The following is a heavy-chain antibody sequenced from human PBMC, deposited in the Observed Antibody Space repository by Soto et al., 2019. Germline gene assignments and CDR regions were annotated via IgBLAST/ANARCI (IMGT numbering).Heavy chain of an antibody. V-gene: IGHV3-33*01. CDR2: IWYDGSNK. D-gene: IGHD3-16*02. CDR1: GFTFSSYG. J-gene: IGHJ4*02. CDR3: ARDLRIMITFGGVIALAY. Sequence: GGSLRLSCAASGFTFSSYGMHWVRQAPGKGLEWVAVIWYDGSNKYYADSVKGRFTISRDNSKNTLYLQMNSLRAEDTAVYYCARDLRIMITFGGVIALAYWGQGTLVTVSS.